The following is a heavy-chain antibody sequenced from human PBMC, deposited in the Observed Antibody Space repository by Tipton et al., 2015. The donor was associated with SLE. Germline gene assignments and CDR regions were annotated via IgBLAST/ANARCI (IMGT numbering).Heavy chain of an antibody. CDR1: GFTFSSYA. Sequence: SLRLSCAASGFTFSSYAMHWVRQAPGKGLEWVAVISYDGSNKYYADSVKGRFTISRDNSKNTLYLQMNSLRAEDTAVYYCAKDIWDLLFDYWGQGTLVTVSS. CDR3: AKDIWDLLFDY. D-gene: IGHD1-26*01. J-gene: IGHJ4*02. CDR2: ISYDGSNK. V-gene: IGHV3-30-3*01.